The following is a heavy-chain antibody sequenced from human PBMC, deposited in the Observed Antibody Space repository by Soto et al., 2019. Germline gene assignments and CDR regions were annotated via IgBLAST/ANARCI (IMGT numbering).Heavy chain of an antibody. J-gene: IGHJ4*02. CDR1: AGSISSGSYY. Sequence: QVQLQEPGPGLVKPSQTLSLTCTVSAGSISSGSYYWSWIRQYPGKGLEWIGYIYYSGSTYYNPSLKSRVSMSVDTSKNQFSLKLSSVTAADTAVYYCARDPGWGAVDYWGQGTLVTVSS. CDR3: ARDPGWGAVDY. D-gene: IGHD1-26*01. CDR2: IYYSGST. V-gene: IGHV4-31*03.